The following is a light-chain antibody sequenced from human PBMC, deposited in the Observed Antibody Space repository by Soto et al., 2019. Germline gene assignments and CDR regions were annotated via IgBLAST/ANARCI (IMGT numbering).Light chain of an antibody. CDR1: QDISKY. V-gene: IGKV1-33*01. CDR3: QQYDNLPLT. Sequence: DIQMTQSPSSLSASVGDRVTITCQASQDISKYLNWYQQKPGKAPKLLIYDASNLETGVPSRFSGSGSGTDVTFTISSLQPEDIATYYCQQYDNLPLTFGGGTKVEIK. J-gene: IGKJ4*01. CDR2: DAS.